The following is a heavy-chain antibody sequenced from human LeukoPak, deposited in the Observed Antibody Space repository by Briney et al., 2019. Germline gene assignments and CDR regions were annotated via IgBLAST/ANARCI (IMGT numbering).Heavy chain of an antibody. Sequence: GGSLRLSCAASGFTFSSYGMHWVRKAPGKGLEWVAVISYDGSNKYYADSVKGRFTISRDNSKNTLYLQMNSLRAEDTAVYYCAKANVDTAMVWWGQGTLVTVSS. CDR1: GFTFSSYG. V-gene: IGHV3-30*18. D-gene: IGHD5-18*01. J-gene: IGHJ4*02. CDR2: ISYDGSNK. CDR3: AKANVDTAMVW.